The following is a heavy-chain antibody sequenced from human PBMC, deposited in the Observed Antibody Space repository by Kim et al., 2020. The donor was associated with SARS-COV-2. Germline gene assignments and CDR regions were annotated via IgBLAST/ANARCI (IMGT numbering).Heavy chain of an antibody. CDR3: ARGPVGIQLWLRGPWFDP. Sequence: ASVKVSCKASGYTFTSYGISWVRQAPGQGLEWMGWISAYNGNTNYAQKLQGRVTMTTDTSTSTAYMELRSLRSDDTAVYYCARGPVGIQLWLRGPWFDPWGQGTLVTVSS. CDR1: GYTFTSYG. D-gene: IGHD5-18*01. J-gene: IGHJ5*02. CDR2: ISAYNGNT. V-gene: IGHV1-18*01.